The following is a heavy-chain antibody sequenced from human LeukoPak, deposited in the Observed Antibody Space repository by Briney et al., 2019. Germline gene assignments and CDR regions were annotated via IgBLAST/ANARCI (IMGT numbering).Heavy chain of an antibody. J-gene: IGHJ4*02. D-gene: IGHD1-7*01. Sequence: GGSLRLSCAASGFTFTSYAMSWVREAPGEGREWGSAIIGSGGITYYADTLKGGVTISTDNSKNTRYLQMNSLRAEDTAVYYCAKVYWKYRGFDYWGQGTLVTVSS. CDR2: IIGSGGIT. CDR3: AKVYWKYRGFDY. V-gene: IGHV3-23*01. CDR1: GFTFTSYA.